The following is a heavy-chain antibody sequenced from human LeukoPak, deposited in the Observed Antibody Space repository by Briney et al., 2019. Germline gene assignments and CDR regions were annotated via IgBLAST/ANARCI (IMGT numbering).Heavy chain of an antibody. Sequence: GGSLRLSCAASGFTFSRYAMSWVRQAPGKGLEWVSTISGSAGSTYYADSVKGRFTFSRDNSKNTLYLQMNSLRAEDTAVYYCAKVIDGYYFDYWGQGTLVTVSS. CDR2: ISGSAGST. V-gene: IGHV3-23*01. J-gene: IGHJ4*02. CDR1: GFTFSRYA. CDR3: AKVIDGYYFDY.